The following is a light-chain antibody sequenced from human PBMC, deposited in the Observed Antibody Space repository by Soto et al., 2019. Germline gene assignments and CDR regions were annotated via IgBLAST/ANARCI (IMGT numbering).Light chain of an antibody. V-gene: IGKV3-20*01. CDR1: QSVSSSY. CDR2: GAS. Sequence: EIVLTQSPGTLSLSPGERATLSCRANQSVSSSYLAWYQQKTGQAPRLLIYGASGRATGIPDRFSGSGSGKDFTLTISRLEPEDFAVYYCQQYGSSPPVTFGQGTRLEIK. CDR3: QQYGSSPPVT. J-gene: IGKJ5*01.